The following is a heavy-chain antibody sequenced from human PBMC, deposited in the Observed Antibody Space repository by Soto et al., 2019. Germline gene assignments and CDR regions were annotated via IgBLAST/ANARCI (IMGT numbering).Heavy chain of an antibody. CDR1: GGSISNNHYY. CDR3: ARRLSSDRVDS. Sequence: QVQLQESGPGLVKPSQTLSLACTVSGGSISNNHYYWSWIRQSPGKRLEWIGHIFDSGSTYNNPSPHSRVSMSVNQSKNQSSLQLSAVTAADRAVYYCARRLSSDRVDSWGQGTLVTVSS. V-gene: IGHV4-30-4*01. J-gene: IGHJ4*02. CDR2: IFDSGST. D-gene: IGHD3-22*01.